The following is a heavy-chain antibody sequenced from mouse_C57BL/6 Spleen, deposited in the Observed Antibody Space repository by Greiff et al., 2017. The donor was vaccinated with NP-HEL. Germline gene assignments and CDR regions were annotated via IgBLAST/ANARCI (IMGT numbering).Heavy chain of an antibody. CDR3: GRRGTGVNYFDY. D-gene: IGHD4-1*01. Sequence: QVQLQQPGAELVRPGSSVKLSCKASGYTFTSYWMHWVKQRPIQGLEWIGNIDPSDSETHYNQKFKDKATLTVDKSSSTAYMQLSSLTSEDSAVYYCGRRGTGVNYFDYWGQGTTLTVSS. J-gene: IGHJ2*01. CDR1: GYTFTSYW. V-gene: IGHV1-52*01. CDR2: IDPSDSET.